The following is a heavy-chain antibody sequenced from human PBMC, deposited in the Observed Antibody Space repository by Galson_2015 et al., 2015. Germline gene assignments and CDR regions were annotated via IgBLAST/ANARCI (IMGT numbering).Heavy chain of an antibody. D-gene: IGHD2-8*01. J-gene: IGHJ4*02. Sequence: SLRLSCAASGFTFSSYAMSWVRQAPGKGLEWVSAISGSGGSTYYADSVKGRFTISRDNSKNTLYLHMNSLRAEDTAVYYCAKDIVLMVYAQFGYWGQGTLVTVSS. CDR1: GFTFSSYA. CDR2: ISGSGGST. CDR3: AKDIVLMVYAQFGY. V-gene: IGHV3-23*01.